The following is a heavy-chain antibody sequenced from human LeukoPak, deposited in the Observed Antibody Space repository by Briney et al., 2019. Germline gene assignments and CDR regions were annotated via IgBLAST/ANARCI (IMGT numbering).Heavy chain of an antibody. D-gene: IGHD3-10*01. V-gene: IGHV3-7*01. J-gene: IGHJ4*02. CDR2: IKQDGSEK. CDR3: ARALWFGEAYFDS. Sequence: PGGSLRLSCAPSGFTFSGYWMTWVRQAPGKGLEWVANIKQDGSEKYYVDSVKGRFTISRDNAKNSLYLQMNSLRAEDTAVYYCARALWFGEAYFDSWGQGTLVTVSS. CDR1: GFTFSGYW.